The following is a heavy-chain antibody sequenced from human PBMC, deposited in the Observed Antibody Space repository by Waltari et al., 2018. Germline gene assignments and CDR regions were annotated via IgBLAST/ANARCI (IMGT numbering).Heavy chain of an antibody. V-gene: IGHV1-2*02. CDR3: ARGLGGYYDSSGRYYFDY. CDR1: GYTFTGYY. CDR2: INPNSGGT. J-gene: IGHJ4*02. Sequence: QVQLVQSGAEVKKPGASVKVSCKASGYTFTGYYMHWVRQAPGQGLEWMGWINPNSGGTNYAQKFQGRVTMTRDTSISTAYMELSRLRSDDTAVYYCARGLGGYYDSSGRYYFDYWGQGTLVTVSS. D-gene: IGHD3-22*01.